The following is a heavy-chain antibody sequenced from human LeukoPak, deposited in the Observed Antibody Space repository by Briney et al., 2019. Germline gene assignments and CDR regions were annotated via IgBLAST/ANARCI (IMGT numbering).Heavy chain of an antibody. D-gene: IGHD1-1*01. Sequence: SETLSLTCAVSGYSISSTYYGAWIRQPPGKGLEWIATISHSGNTYYTPSLESRLTISLDTSKKHFSLRLSSVPAADTAVYYCARVNAPVATFDYWGLGTLVAVSS. J-gene: IGHJ4*02. CDR3: ARVNAPVATFDY. CDR1: GYSISSTYY. V-gene: IGHV4-38-2*01. CDR2: ISHSGNT.